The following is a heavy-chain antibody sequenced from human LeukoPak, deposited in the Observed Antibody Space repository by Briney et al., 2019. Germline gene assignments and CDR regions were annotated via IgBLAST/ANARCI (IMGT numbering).Heavy chain of an antibody. CDR1: GYIFTDYY. Sequence: ASVKVSCKTSGYIFTDYYIHWVRQAPGQGLEWMGWINPNSGDTYYAQKFQGRVTMTRDTSIGTASMELTRLRSDDTAVYFCARAPAVDYTSLGDYWGQGNLVTVSS. D-gene: IGHD4-11*01. J-gene: IGHJ4*02. V-gene: IGHV1-2*02. CDR2: INPNSGDT. CDR3: ARAPAVDYTSLGDY.